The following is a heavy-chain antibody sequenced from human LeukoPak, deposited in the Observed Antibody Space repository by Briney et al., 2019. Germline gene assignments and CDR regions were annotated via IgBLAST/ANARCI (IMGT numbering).Heavy chain of an antibody. CDR3: ARGLRAYYYYGMDV. Sequence: TGGSLRLSCAAPGFTFSNYAMHWVRQAPGEGLEYVSAISSNGGSTYYADSVKGRFTISRDNSKNTLFLQMGSLRVEDMAVYYCARGLRAYYYYGMDVWGQGTTVTVSS. J-gene: IGHJ6*02. CDR1: GFTFSNYA. CDR2: ISSNGGST. D-gene: IGHD3-3*01. V-gene: IGHV3-64*02.